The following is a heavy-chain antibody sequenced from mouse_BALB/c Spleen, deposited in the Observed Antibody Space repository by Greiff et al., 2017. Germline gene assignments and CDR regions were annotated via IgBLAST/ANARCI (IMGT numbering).Heavy chain of an antibody. CDR1: GFTFSSYT. CDR2: ISSGGSYT. J-gene: IGHJ3*01. D-gene: IGHD2-1*01. CDR3: TRDLRNYPFAY. V-gene: IGHV5-6-4*01. Sequence: EVHLVESGGGLVKPGGSLKLSCAASGFTFSSYTMSWVRQTPEKRLEWVATISSGGSYTYYPDSVKGRFTISRDNAKNTLYLQMSSLKSEDTAMYYCTRDLRNYPFAYWGQGTLVTVSA.